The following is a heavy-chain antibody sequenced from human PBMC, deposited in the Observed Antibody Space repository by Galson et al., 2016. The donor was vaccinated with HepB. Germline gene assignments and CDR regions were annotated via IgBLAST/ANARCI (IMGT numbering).Heavy chain of an antibody. CDR3: ARSVNEAFDI. D-gene: IGHD1-1*01. CDR2: ISYRGTT. J-gene: IGHJ3*02. CDR1: GDSITSSGYF. Sequence: LSLTCNVSGDSITSSGYFWGWIRQPPGEGLEWIGAISYRGTTYDYPSLKSRLTVSVDTSKNQFSLKLSSVTAADTAVYYCARSVNEAFDIWGQGTMVTVSS. V-gene: IGHV4-39*01.